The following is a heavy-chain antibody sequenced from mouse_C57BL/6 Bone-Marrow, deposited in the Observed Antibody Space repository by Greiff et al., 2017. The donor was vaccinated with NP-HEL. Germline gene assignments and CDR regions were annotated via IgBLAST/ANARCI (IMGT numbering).Heavy chain of an antibody. CDR3: ESARHYYGRRGYWYFDV. J-gene: IGHJ1*03. CDR2: IDPSDSYT. D-gene: IGHD1-1*01. Sequence: QVQLQQPGAELVKPGASVKLSCKASGYTFTSYWMQWVKQRPGQGLEWIGEIDPSDSYTNYNQKFKGKATLTVDTSSSTAYMQPSSLTSEDSAVFYYESARHYYGRRGYWYFDVWGKGTTVTVSS. CDR1: GYTFTSYW. V-gene: IGHV1-50*01.